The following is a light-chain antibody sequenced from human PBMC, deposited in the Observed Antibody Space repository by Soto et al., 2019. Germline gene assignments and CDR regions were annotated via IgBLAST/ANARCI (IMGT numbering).Light chain of an antibody. Sequence: DIQMTQSPSTLSASVGDRVTITCRASQSISSWLAWYQQKPGKAPKLLSFDASSLESGTPSRFSGRRSGTQFTLTIIGLQPDDFATYYCQQYDNYMPLTFGGGTKVDIK. CDR3: QQYDNYMPLT. CDR1: QSISSW. V-gene: IGKV1-5*01. J-gene: IGKJ4*01. CDR2: DAS.